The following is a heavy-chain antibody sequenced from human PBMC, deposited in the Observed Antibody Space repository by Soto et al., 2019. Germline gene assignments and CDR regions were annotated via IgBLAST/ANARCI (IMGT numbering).Heavy chain of an antibody. CDR3: ARGSDILTGYYPFDY. Sequence: ASVKVSCKASGYTFTSYAMHWVRQAPGQRLEWMGWINAGNGNTKYSQKFQGRVTITRDTSASTAYMELSSLRSEDTAVYYCARGSDILTGYYPFDYWGQGTLVTVSS. CDR2: INAGNGNT. V-gene: IGHV1-3*01. J-gene: IGHJ4*02. D-gene: IGHD3-9*01. CDR1: GYTFTSYA.